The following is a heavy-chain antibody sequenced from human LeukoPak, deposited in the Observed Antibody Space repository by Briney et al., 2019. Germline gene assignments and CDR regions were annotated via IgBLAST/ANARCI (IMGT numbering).Heavy chain of an antibody. Sequence: ASVKVSRETSGGTFSNSAISSVRRAPGQGLEWMGGIIPIFGTGNYAQKFQGRVTITADEFTSTAYMELSSLTSEDTAVYYCARGLGHSSGYYFSKNSGQGTLVTVSS. CDR2: IIPIFGTG. CDR1: GGTFSNSA. J-gene: IGHJ4*02. D-gene: IGHD3-22*01. V-gene: IGHV1-69*13. CDR3: ARGLGHSSGYYFSKN.